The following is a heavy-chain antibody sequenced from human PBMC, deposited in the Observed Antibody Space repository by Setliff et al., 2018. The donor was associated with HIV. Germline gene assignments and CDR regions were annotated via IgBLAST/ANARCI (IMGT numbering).Heavy chain of an antibody. CDR1: GYNFISYY. CDR3: ARRPVSDTFGV. CDR2: IYPGDSDT. Sequence: GESLKISCKASGYNFISYYIGWVRQMPGKGLEWMGIIYPGDSDTRYGPSFEGQVTISADWSITTAFLQWNSLKASDTAMYYCARRPVSDTFGVWGQGTMVTV. J-gene: IGHJ3*01. V-gene: IGHV5-51*01.